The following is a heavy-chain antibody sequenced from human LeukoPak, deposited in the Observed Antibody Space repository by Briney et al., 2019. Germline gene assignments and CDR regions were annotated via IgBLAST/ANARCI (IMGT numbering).Heavy chain of an antibody. J-gene: IGHJ6*02. V-gene: IGHV1-46*01. CDR3: ARDHYYDIVTGYYSVDHYYGMDV. CDR1: GYTFTSYY. Sequence: ASVKVSCKASGYTFTSYYMHWVRQAPGQGLEWMGIINPSGGSTSYAPEFQGRVTMTRDTSTSTVYMELSSLRSEDTAVYYCARDHYYDIVTGYYSVDHYYGMDVWGQGTTVTVSS. CDR2: INPSGGST. D-gene: IGHD3-9*01.